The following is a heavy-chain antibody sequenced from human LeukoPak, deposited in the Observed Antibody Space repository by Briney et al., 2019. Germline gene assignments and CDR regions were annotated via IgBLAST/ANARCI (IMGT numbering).Heavy chain of an antibody. D-gene: IGHD4-17*01. Sequence: SETLSLTCAVYGGSFRGYYWSWIRQPPGKGLEWIGEINHSGSTNYNPSLKSRVTISVDTSKNQFSLKLSSVTAADTAVYYCARARTTVTTDYWGQGTLVTVSS. J-gene: IGHJ4*02. CDR2: INHSGST. CDR1: GGSFRGYY. CDR3: ARARTTVTTDY. V-gene: IGHV4-34*01.